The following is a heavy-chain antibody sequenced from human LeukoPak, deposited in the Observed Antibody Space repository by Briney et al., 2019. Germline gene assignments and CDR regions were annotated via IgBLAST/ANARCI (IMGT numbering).Heavy chain of an antibody. V-gene: IGHV3-30-3*02. CDR1: GFTFSSYA. D-gene: IGHD3-3*01. J-gene: IGHJ4*02. CDR2: ISYDGSNK. CDR3: AQVSSVSRFLEWLVY. Sequence: GRSLRLSCAASGFTFSSYAMHWVRQAPGKGLEWVAVISYDGSNKYYADSVKGRFTISRHNSKNTLYLQMNSLRAEDTAVYYCAQVSSVSRFLEWLVYWGQGTLVAVSS.